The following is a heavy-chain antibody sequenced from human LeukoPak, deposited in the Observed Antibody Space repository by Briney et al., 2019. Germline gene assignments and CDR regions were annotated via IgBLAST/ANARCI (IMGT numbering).Heavy chain of an antibody. J-gene: IGHJ3*02. CDR3: ARGFGTAMDNAFDI. Sequence: PSETLSLTCAVSGYSISSGYYWGWIRQPPGKGLEWIGSIYHSGSTYYNPSLKSRVTISVDTSKNQFSLKLSSVTAADTAVYYCARGFGTAMDNAFDIWGQGTMVTVSS. V-gene: IGHV4-38-2*01. CDR2: IYHSGST. CDR1: GYSISSGYY. D-gene: IGHD5-18*01.